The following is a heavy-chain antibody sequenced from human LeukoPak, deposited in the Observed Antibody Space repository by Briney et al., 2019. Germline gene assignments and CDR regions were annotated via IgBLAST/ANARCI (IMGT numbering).Heavy chain of an antibody. Sequence: PGGSLRLSCAASGFTFSSYGMHWVRQAPGKGLEWVSFIRYDGSNKYYADSVKGRFTISRDNSKNTLYLQMNSLRAEDTAVYYCAKDLYDFWSGKVGYFDYWGQGTLVTVSS. J-gene: IGHJ4*02. D-gene: IGHD3-3*01. CDR3: AKDLYDFWSGKVGYFDY. CDR2: IRYDGSNK. CDR1: GFTFSSYG. V-gene: IGHV3-30*02.